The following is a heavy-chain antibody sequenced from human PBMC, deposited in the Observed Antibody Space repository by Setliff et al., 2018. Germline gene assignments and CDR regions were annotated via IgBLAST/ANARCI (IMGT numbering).Heavy chain of an antibody. CDR2: ISGSSHII. Sequence: GGSLRLSCAASGFTFSGYSMNWVRQAPGKGLEWVSYISGSSHIISYADSVKGRFTISRDTSKNTQDPQMNSLIREETAVYYCARDNNYYDSSGYYSGSDVWGQGILVTVSS. J-gene: IGHJ4*03. CDR3: ARDNNYYDSSGYYSGSDV. D-gene: IGHD3-22*01. V-gene: IGHV3-48*01. CDR1: GFTFSGYS.